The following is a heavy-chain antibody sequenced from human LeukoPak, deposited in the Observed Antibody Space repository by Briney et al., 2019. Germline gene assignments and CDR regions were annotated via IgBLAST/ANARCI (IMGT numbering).Heavy chain of an antibody. V-gene: IGHV3-23*01. CDR2: ISGRGGST. CDR3: AKVGTFNWFDP. D-gene: IGHD3-16*01. J-gene: IGHJ5*02. Sequence: GGSLRLSCAVSGFTFSSYAMSWVRQAPGKGLEWVSAISGRGGSTYYADSVKGRFTISRNNSKNTLYLQMNSLRAEDTAVYYWAKVGTFNWFDPWRQGTLVTVSS. CDR1: GFTFSSYA.